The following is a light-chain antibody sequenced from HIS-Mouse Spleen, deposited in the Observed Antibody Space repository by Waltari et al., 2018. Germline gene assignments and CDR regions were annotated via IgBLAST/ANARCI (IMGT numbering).Light chain of an antibody. CDR1: QSVSSY. CDR3: QQRSNWWT. V-gene: IGKV3-11*01. Sequence: EIVLTPSPATLSWSPGERATLSCRASQSVSSYLAWYKQKPGQAPRLLIYDASNRATGIPARFSGSGSGTDFTLTISSLEPEDFAVYYCQQRSNWWTFGQGTKVEIK. J-gene: IGKJ1*01. CDR2: DAS.